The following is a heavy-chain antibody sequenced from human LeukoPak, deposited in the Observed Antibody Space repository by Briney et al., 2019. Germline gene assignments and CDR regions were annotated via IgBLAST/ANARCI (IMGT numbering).Heavy chain of an antibody. CDR2: IYYSGST. V-gene: IGHV4-39*01. CDR3: ARHEGAPVYALNWFDP. Sequence: PSETLSLTCTVSGGSISSSSYYWGWIRQPPGKGLEWIGSIYYSGSTYYNPSLKSRVTISVDTSKNQFSLKLSSVTAADTAVYYCARHEGAPVYALNWFDPWGQGTLVTVSS. J-gene: IGHJ5*02. D-gene: IGHD2-8*01. CDR1: GGSISSSSYY.